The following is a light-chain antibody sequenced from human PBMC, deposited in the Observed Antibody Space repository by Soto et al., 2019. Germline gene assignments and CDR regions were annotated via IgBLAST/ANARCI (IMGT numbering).Light chain of an antibody. CDR1: QSISSH. V-gene: IGKV1-39*01. CDR2: VAS. CDR3: QQFHTTPT. J-gene: IGKJ2*01. Sequence: DILMTQSPSSLSASVGDRVTITCQASQSISSHLNWYQQESGKAPKLLISVASNLQSGVSSRFSGSGSGTDFTLTISSLQPEDLATYYCQQFHTTPTFGQGTKVEIK.